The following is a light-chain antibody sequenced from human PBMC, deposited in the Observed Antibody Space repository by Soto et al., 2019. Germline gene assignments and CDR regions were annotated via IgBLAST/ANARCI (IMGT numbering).Light chain of an antibody. CDR1: QSISSNY. CDR3: QQYSSPPWT. Sequence: EIVLTQSPGTLSLPPAERATLSCKATQSISSNYVAWYQQKGGEAPRLVIYGACSRATDIPGRFSGSGSGTEFTLTISILQSEDFAEYYCQQYSSPPWTFGQGTKVDI. V-gene: IGKV3-20*01. J-gene: IGKJ1*01. CDR2: GAC.